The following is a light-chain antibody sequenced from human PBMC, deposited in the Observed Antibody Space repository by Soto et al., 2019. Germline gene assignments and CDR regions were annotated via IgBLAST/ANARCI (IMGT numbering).Light chain of an antibody. Sequence: QSVLTQPPSASGTPGQRVIISCSGSSSNIGSNPVNWYQQLPGTAPKLLIYINDQRPSGVPDRFSGSKSGTSASLAISGLQSEDEADYYCAAWDDSLNGWVFGGGTKLTVL. CDR2: IND. V-gene: IGLV1-44*01. CDR3: AAWDDSLNGWV. J-gene: IGLJ3*02. CDR1: SSNIGSNP.